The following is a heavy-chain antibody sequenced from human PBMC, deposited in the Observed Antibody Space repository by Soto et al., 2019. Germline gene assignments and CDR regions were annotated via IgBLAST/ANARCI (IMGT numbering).Heavy chain of an antibody. CDR2: IYSGGST. CDR1: GFTVSSNY. D-gene: IGHD3-9*01. CDR3: AKVPIGFDAALDV. Sequence: PGGSLRLSCAASGFTVSSNYMSWVRQAPGKGLEWVSVIYSGGSTYYADSVKGRFTISRDNSKNTLYLQMNSLRAEDTAVYYCAKVPIGFDAALDVWGQGTTVTVSS. J-gene: IGHJ6*02. V-gene: IGHV3-66*01.